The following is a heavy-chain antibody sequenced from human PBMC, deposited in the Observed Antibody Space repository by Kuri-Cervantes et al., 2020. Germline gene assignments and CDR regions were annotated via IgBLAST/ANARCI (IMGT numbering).Heavy chain of an antibody. D-gene: IGHD3-22*01. CDR2: IKQDGSEK. J-gene: IGHJ5*02. CDR1: GFTFSSYW. V-gene: IGHV3-7*01. CDR3: ASDQYYYDSSGFTP. Sequence: GESLKISCAASGFTFSSYWMSWVRQAPGKGLEWVANIKQDGSEKYYVDSVKGRFTISRDNAKNSLYLQMNSLRAEDTAVYYCASDQYYYDSSGFTPWGQGTLVTVSS.